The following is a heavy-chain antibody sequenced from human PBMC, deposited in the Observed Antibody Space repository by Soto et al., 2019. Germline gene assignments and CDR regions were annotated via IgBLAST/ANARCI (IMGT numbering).Heavy chain of an antibody. CDR1: GGSFSVYY. D-gene: IGHD1-1*01. V-gene: IGHV4-34*01. CDR3: ARNNWNDGRSDYYYGMDV. CDR2: INHSGST. Sequence: SETLSLTCAVYGGSFSVYYWSCMRQPPVNWLEWIGEINHSGSTNYNPSLKSRVTISVDTSKNQFSLKLSSVTAADTAVYYCARNNWNDGRSDYYYGMDVWGQGTTVTVSS. J-gene: IGHJ6*02.